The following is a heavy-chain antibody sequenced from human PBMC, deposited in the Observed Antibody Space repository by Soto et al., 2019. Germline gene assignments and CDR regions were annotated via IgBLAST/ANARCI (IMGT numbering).Heavy chain of an antibody. V-gene: IGHV3-7*01. CDR3: ARGNTIFGVVPDY. D-gene: IGHD3-3*01. CDR1: GFTFSSYW. Sequence: GGSLRLSCAASGFTFSSYWMSWVRQAPGKGLEWVANIKQDGSEKYYVDSVKGRFTISRDNAKNSLYLQMNSLRAEDTAVYYCARGNTIFGVVPDYWGQGTLVTVSS. J-gene: IGHJ4*02. CDR2: IKQDGSEK.